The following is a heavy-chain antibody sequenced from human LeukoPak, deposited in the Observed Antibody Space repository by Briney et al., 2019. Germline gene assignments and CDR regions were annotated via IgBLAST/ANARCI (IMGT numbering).Heavy chain of an antibody. CDR2: ISYDGSNK. CDR1: GFTFSSYG. Sequence: GRSLRLSCAASGFTFSSYGMLWVRQAPGKGLEWVAVISYDGSNKYYADSVKGRFTISRDNSKNTLYLQMNSLRAEDTAVYYCAKDLSVVPAAMWGGIDYWGQGTLVTVSS. CDR3: AKDLSVVPAAMWGGIDY. D-gene: IGHD2-2*01. J-gene: IGHJ4*02. V-gene: IGHV3-30*18.